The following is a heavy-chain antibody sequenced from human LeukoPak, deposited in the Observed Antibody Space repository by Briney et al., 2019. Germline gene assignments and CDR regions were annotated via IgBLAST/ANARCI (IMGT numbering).Heavy chain of an antibody. J-gene: IGHJ4*02. Sequence: GGSLRLSCAASGFTFSSYAMSWVRQAPGKGLEWVSAISGSGVSTYYADSVKGRFTISRDNSKNTLHLQMNSLRAEDTAVYYCAKPRILYYCSSTSCHEGGFDCWGQGTLVTVSS. CDR3: AKPRILYYCSSTSCHEGGFDC. V-gene: IGHV3-23*01. CDR2: ISGSGVST. CDR1: GFTFSSYA. D-gene: IGHD2-2*01.